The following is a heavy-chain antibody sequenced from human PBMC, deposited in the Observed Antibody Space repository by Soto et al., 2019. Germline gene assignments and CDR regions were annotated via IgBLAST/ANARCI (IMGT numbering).Heavy chain of an antibody. CDR2: IQSGGTT. D-gene: IGHD2-8*01. CDR3: TRDDVHFNGDRYYGVPMDV. J-gene: IGHJ6*04. CDR1: GFSVSSKY. V-gene: IGHV3-66*01. Sequence: VQLVESGGDLVQPGGSLRLSCAASGFSVSSKYMSWVCQAPGTGLEWVSLIQSGGTTYYAGSVKGRFTISRDYYENTLFLQMNSLRVEDTAVYYCTRDDVHFNGDRYYGVPMDVWGKGTTVTVSA.